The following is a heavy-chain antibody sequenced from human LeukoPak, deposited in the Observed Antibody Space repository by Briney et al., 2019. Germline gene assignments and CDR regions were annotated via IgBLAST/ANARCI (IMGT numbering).Heavy chain of an antibody. V-gene: IGHV3-72*01. CDR2: IRHKVDSYTT. CDR3: ARVHGWAFDY. Sequence: PGGSLRLSCAASGFTFSSYGMHWVRQAPGKGLEWVGRIRHKVDSYTTEYAASVRGRFTILRDDSKNSLYLQLNSLKTEDTAVYYCARVHGWAFDYWGQGAPVTVSS. D-gene: IGHD3-10*01. J-gene: IGHJ4*02. CDR1: GFTFSSYG.